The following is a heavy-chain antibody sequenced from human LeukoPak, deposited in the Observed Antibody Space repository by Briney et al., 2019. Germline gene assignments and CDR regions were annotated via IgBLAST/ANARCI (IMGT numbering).Heavy chain of an antibody. CDR3: AGSVWGSYRPFDY. Sequence: SETLSLTCAVYGGSFSGYYWSWIRQPPGKGLEWIGEINHSGSTNYNPSPKSRVTISVDTSKNQFSLKLSSVTAADTAVYYCAGSVWGSYRPFDYWGQGTLVTVSS. D-gene: IGHD3-16*02. CDR1: GGSFSGYY. CDR2: INHSGST. V-gene: IGHV4-34*01. J-gene: IGHJ4*02.